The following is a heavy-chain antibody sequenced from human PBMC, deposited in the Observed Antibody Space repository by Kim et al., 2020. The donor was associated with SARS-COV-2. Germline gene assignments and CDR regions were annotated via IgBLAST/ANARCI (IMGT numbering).Heavy chain of an antibody. V-gene: IGHV4-59*01. Sequence: SLKSRVTISVDTSKNQFSLKLSSVTAADTAVYYCARVNYDILTGYYYFDYWGQGTLVTVSS. CDR3: ARVNYDILTGYYYFDY. J-gene: IGHJ4*02. D-gene: IGHD3-9*01.